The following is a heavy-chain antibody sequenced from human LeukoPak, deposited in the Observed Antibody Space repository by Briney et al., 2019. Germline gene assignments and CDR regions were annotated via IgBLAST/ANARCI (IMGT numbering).Heavy chain of an antibody. D-gene: IGHD6-19*01. CDR1: GYTSTSYD. V-gene: IGHV1-8*01. CDR2: MNPNSGNT. CDR3: ARVNSSGWYPIYYYYYGMDV. J-gene: IGHJ6*02. Sequence: ASVKVSCKASGYTSTSYDINWVRQATGQGLEWMGWMNPNSGNTGYAQKFQGRVTMTRNTSISTAYMELSSLRSEDTAVYYCARVNSSGWYPIYYYYYGMDVWGQGTTVTVSS.